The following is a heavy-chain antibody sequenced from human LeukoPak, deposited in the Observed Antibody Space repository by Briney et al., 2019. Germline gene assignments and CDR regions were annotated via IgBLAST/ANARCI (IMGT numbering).Heavy chain of an antibody. CDR1: GFTFSNYW. CDR3: VRHGGVSGYDLLDY. J-gene: IGHJ4*02. V-gene: IGHV3-7*01. CDR2: INQDGSKE. Sequence: GGSLRLSCAASGFTFSNYWMTWVRQAPGMGLEWVAHINQDGSKEYYMDSVKARFTISRDNAKNSLSLQMNSLRAEDTAVYYCVRHGGVSGYDLLDYWGQGTLVTVSS. D-gene: IGHD5-12*01.